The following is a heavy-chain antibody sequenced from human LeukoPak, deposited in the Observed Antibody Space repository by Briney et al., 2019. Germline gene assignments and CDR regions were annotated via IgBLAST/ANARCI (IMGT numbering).Heavy chain of an antibody. D-gene: IGHD4-23*01. Sequence: SETLSLTCTVSGGSISSYYWSWIRQPPGKGLEWIGYIYYSGSTNYNPSLKSRVTISVDTSKNQFSLKLSSVTAADTAVYYCARETTVVSRGMDVWGQGTTVTVSS. CDR1: GGSISSYY. CDR2: IYYSGST. J-gene: IGHJ6*02. CDR3: ARETTVVSRGMDV. V-gene: IGHV4-59*01.